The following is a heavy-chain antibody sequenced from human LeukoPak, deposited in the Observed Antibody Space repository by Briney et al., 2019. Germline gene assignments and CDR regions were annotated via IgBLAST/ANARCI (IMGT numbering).Heavy chain of an antibody. CDR3: ARASSSPSHWDY. V-gene: IGHV4-59*01. CDR1: GGSISSYY. Sequence: PSETLSLTCTVSGGSISSYYWSWIRQPPGKGLEWIGYIYYSGSTNYNPSLKSRVTISVDTSKNQFSLKLSSVTAADTAVYYCARASSSPSHWDYWGQGTLVTVSS. D-gene: IGHD6-6*01. J-gene: IGHJ4*02. CDR2: IYYSGST.